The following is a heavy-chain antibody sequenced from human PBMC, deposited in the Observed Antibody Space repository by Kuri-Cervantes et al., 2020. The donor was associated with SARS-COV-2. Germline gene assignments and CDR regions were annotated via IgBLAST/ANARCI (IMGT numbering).Heavy chain of an antibody. CDR3: GVLDFWSGYYNDY. J-gene: IGHJ4*02. Sequence: GESLKISCTASGFTFGDYAMSWVRQAPGKGLEWVGFIRSKAYGGTTEYAASVKGRFTISRDDSKSIAYLQMNSLKTEDTAVYYCGVLDFWSGYYNDYWGQGTLVTVSS. CDR1: GFTFGDYA. CDR2: IRSKAYGGTT. V-gene: IGHV3-49*04. D-gene: IGHD3-3*01.